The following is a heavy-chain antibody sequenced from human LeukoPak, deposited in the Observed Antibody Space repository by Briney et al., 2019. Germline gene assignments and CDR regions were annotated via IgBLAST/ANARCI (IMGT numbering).Heavy chain of an antibody. CDR2: INSDGSTT. Sequence: GGSLRLSCAASGFTFSSYSMNWVRQAPGKGLVWVSGINSDGSTTSYADSVKGRFTISRDNAKNTLYLQMNSLRAEDTAVYYCAKDPPGGYYAFDIWGQGTMVTVSS. CDR1: GFTFSSYS. D-gene: IGHD1-26*01. J-gene: IGHJ3*02. CDR3: AKDPPGGYYAFDI. V-gene: IGHV3-74*01.